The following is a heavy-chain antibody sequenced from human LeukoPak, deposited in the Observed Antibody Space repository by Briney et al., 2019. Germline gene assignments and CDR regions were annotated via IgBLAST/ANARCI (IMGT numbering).Heavy chain of an antibody. V-gene: IGHV3-21*01. Sequence: GGSLRLSCAASGFTFSTYTMNWVRQAPGQGLEWVSSISSSSNYIYYADSVKGRFTISRDNAKNSLYLQMSSLRAEDTAVYYCARDSRVLMAMITDWGRGTLVTVSS. CDR1: GFTFSTYT. CDR3: ARDSRVLMAMITD. J-gene: IGHJ4*02. CDR2: ISSSSNYI. D-gene: IGHD5-12*01.